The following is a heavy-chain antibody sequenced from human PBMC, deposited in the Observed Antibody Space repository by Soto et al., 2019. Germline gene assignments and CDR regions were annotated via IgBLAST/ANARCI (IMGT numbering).Heavy chain of an antibody. D-gene: IGHD3-3*01. CDR2: IYYSGST. J-gene: IGHJ5*02. V-gene: IGHV4-30-4*01. CDR3: ARGGKYYDFWSGQNWFDP. Sequence: SETLSLTCTVSGGSISSGDYYWSWIRQPPGKGLEWIGYIYYSGSTYYNPSLKSRVTISVDTSKNQFSLKLSSVTAADTAVYYCARGGKYYDFWSGQNWFDPWGQGTLVTV. CDR1: GGSISSGDYY.